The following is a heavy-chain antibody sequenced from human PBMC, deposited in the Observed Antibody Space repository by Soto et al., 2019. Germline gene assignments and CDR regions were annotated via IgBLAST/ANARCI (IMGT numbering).Heavy chain of an antibody. Sequence: QVQLVQSGAEVKKPGSSVKVSCKASGGTFSSYAISWVRQAPGQGLEWMGGIIPIFATANYAQKFQGRVTIPADESTSTAYMELSSLRSEDMAVYYCAGPTSSSRYYYGMDVWGQGTTVTVSS. J-gene: IGHJ6*02. CDR1: GGTFSSYA. CDR3: AGPTSSSRYYYGMDV. V-gene: IGHV1-69*12. CDR2: IIPIFATA. D-gene: IGHD6-13*01.